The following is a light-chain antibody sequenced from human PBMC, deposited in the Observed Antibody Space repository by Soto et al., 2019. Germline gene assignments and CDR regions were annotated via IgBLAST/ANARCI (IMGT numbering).Light chain of an antibody. J-gene: IGLJ2*01. CDR2: DVS. V-gene: IGLV2-14*01. CDR1: SSDVGGYNY. CDR3: SSYTSSSTLEPNVV. Sequence: QSVLTQPASVSGSPGQSITISCTGTSSDVGGYNYVSWYQQHPGKAPKLMIYDVSNRPSGVSNRFSGSKSGNTASLTISGLQAEDEADYYCSSYTSSSTLEPNVVVGGGTKLTVL.